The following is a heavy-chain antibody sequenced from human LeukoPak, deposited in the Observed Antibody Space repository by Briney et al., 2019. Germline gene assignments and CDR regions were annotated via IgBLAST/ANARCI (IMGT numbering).Heavy chain of an antibody. CDR1: GFIFTDYG. Sequence: PQASVKVSCKASGFIFTDYGISWVRQAPGQGLEWMGWISAKNGNTNYAQKFQGRVTMTTDTSMTTAYMELRSLRYDDTAVYYCATTKSAMVSCFDPWGLGTLVTVSS. V-gene: IGHV1-18*01. CDR2: ISAKNGNT. J-gene: IGHJ5*02. D-gene: IGHD5-18*01. CDR3: ATTKSAMVSCFDP.